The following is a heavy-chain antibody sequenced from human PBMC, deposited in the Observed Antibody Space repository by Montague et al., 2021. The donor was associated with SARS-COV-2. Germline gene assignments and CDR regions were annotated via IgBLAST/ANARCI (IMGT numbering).Heavy chain of an antibody. CDR2: IYYSGST. J-gene: IGHJ5*02. CDR1: GGSISTGSYY. Sequence: TLSLTCTVSGGSISTGSYYWSWIRQPPGKGLDWIGNIYYSGSTYYNPSLKSRVTISVDTSKNQFSLKLGSVTAADTAVYYCARAGSVAISGEVGCFDPWGQGTMVTVSS. CDR3: ARAGSVAISGEVGCFDP. D-gene: IGHD3-3*01. V-gene: IGHV4-31*03.